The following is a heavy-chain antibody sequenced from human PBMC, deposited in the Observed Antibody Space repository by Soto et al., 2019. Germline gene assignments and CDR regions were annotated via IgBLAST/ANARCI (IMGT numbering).Heavy chain of an antibody. CDR1: GFALDTYD. CDR2: IATGGDRI. J-gene: IGHJ3*01. D-gene: IGHD2-21*01. CDR3: AGDHVLMFASYDAVNV. V-gene: IGHV3-48*03. Sequence: EEQLVESGGDLVQPGGSLRLSCTSSGFALDTYDMNWVRLAPGKDLEWISHIATGGDRIYYADSVKGRFTISRDNARNSLYLQMNSLRDDDTALYYCAGDHVLMFASYDAVNVGGQGTLVTVSS.